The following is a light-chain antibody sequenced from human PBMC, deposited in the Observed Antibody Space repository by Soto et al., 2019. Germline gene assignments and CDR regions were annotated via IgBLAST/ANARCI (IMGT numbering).Light chain of an antibody. CDR2: SNN. J-gene: IGLJ1*01. V-gene: IGLV1-44*01. CDR3: AAWDDTLNGYV. CDR1: SSNIGSNI. Sequence: QSVLTQPPSASGTPGQRVTISCSGRSSNIGSNIVNWYQQLPGTAPKLLIYSNNLRPSGVPDRFSGSISGTSASLAISGLQSEDEADYSCAAWDDTLNGYVFGTGTKVTVL.